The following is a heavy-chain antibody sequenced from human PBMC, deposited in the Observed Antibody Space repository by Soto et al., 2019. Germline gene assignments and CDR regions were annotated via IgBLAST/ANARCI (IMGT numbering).Heavy chain of an antibody. CDR1: GFSLSTTGEG. J-gene: IGHJ4*02. CDR3: PQVDDVAALFAY. CDR2: IYWNDDK. Sequence: QITLKESGPTLVKPTQTLTLTCTFSGFSLSTTGEGVGWIRQPPGKALEWLAVIYWNDDKSYSPSLKSRLTTSKDTSKKQVVLTMMNMAPVDTGTYYCPQVDDVAALFAYLGQGTLVTVSS. V-gene: IGHV2-5*01. D-gene: IGHD6-6*01.